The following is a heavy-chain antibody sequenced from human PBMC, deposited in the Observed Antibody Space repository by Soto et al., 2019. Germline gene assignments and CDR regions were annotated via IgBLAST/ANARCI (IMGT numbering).Heavy chain of an antibody. Sequence: EVQLLESGGGLVQPGGSLRLSCAASGFTFSSYAMRWVRQAPVKGLEWVSAISGSGDSTYYADSVKGRFTISRDNSKNTLYLQMNSLRGEDTAVYYWARRGSGSYYDYWGQGTLVTVSS. CDR1: GFTFSSYA. CDR2: ISGSGDST. D-gene: IGHD1-26*01. V-gene: IGHV3-23*01. J-gene: IGHJ4*02. CDR3: ARRGSGSYYDY.